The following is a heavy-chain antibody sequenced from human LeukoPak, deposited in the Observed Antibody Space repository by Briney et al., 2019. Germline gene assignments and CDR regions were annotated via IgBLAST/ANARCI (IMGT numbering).Heavy chain of an antibody. CDR2: IYYSGST. CDR3: ATTPAGSYQPATFDY. J-gene: IGHJ4*02. D-gene: IGHD1-26*01. CDR1: GGSISSSSYY. Sequence: SETLSLTCTVSGGSISSSSYYWGWIRQPPGKGLEWIGSIYYSGSTYYNPSLKSRATISVDTSKNQFSLKLSSVTAADTAVYYCATTPAGSYQPATFDYWGQGTLVTVSS. V-gene: IGHV4-39*01.